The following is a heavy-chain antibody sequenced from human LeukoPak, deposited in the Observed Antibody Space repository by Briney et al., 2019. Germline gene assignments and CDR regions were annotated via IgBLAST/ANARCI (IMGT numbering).Heavy chain of an antibody. Sequence: GGSLRLSCAASGFTFGRYWMGWVHQAPGKGLECVANINQDGSEKYYVDSVKGRFTISRDNAKNSLYLQMNSLRAEDTAVYYCARDCTSGICYTWAYWGPGTLVTVSS. J-gene: IGHJ4*02. CDR3: ARDCTSGICYTWAY. CDR2: INQDGSEK. CDR1: GFTFGRYW. D-gene: IGHD2-8*01. V-gene: IGHV3-7*01.